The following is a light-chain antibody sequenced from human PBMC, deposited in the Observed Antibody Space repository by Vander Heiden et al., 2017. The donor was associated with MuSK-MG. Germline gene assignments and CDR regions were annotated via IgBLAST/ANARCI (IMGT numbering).Light chain of an antibody. CDR1: NIGTKS. Sequence: SYVLTQPPSVSVAPGQTARLTCEGNNIGTKSVHWYQQKPGQAPVLVVYDDTDRPSGIPERFSGSNSGNTATLTSSRVEAGDEADYYCQVWDSSSDHVVFGGGTKLTVL. J-gene: IGLJ2*01. CDR2: DDT. CDR3: QVWDSSSDHVV. V-gene: IGLV3-21*02.